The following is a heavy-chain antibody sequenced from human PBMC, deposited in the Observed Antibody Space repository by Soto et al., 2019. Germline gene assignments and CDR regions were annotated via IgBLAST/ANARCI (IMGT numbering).Heavy chain of an antibody. Sequence: QVQLVQSGAEVKKPGSSVKVSCKASGGTFSSYAISWVRQAPGQGLEWMGGIIPIFGTANYAQKFQGRVTITADESTSTAYMELSSLGSEDTAVYYCARDPRIAARPNTDYYGMDVWGQGTTVTVSS. CDR1: GGTFSSYA. V-gene: IGHV1-69*01. CDR2: IIPIFGTA. J-gene: IGHJ6*02. D-gene: IGHD6-6*01. CDR3: ARDPRIAARPNTDYYGMDV.